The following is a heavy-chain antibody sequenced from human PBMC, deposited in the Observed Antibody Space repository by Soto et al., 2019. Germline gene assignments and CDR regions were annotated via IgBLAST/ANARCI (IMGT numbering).Heavy chain of an antibody. J-gene: IGHJ6*02. Sequence: GESLKISCKGSGYTFRNNWITWVRQVPGKGLEWMGRIDPSDSYTNYSPSFQGHVTISADKSISTAYLQWSSLKASDTAMYYCARRTVAAPPNYYYGMDVWGQGTTVTVSS. CDR2: IDPSDSYT. CDR1: GYTFRNNW. CDR3: ARRTVAAPPNYYYGMDV. V-gene: IGHV5-10-1*01. D-gene: IGHD6-6*01.